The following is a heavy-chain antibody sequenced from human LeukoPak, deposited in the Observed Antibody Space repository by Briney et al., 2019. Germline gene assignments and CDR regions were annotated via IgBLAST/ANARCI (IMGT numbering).Heavy chain of an antibody. CDR3: ARWKWELGLIDY. CDR1: GGTFSSYA. J-gene: IGHJ4*02. CDR2: IIPIFGTA. V-gene: IGHV1-69*13. D-gene: IGHD1-26*01. Sequence: SVKVSCKASGGTFSSYAISWVRQAPGQGLEWMGGIIPIFGTANYAQKFQGRVTITADESTSTAYMELSSLRSEDTAVYYCARWKWELGLIDYWGQGTLVTVSS.